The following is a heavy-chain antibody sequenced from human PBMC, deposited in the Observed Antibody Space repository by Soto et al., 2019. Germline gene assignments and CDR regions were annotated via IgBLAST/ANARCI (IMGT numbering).Heavy chain of an antibody. D-gene: IGHD3-3*01. V-gene: IGHV1-18*01. J-gene: IGHJ5*02. CDR3: ARRDDFWSGRNNLFDP. CDR1: GYTFTSYG. CDR2: ISAYNGNT. Sequence: ASVKVSCKASGYTFTSYGISWVRQAPGQGLEWMGWISAYNGNTNYAQKLQGRVTMTTDTSTSTAYMELRSLRSDDTAVYYCARRDDFWSGRNNLFDPWGQGTLVTVSS.